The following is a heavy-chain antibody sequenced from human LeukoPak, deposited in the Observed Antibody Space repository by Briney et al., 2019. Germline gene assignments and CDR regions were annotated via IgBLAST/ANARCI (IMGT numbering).Heavy chain of an antibody. J-gene: IGHJ6*03. Sequence: PGGSLRLSCAASGFTVSSNYMSWVRQAPGKGLEWVSVIYSRGSTYYADSVKGRFTISRDNSKNTLYLQMNSLRAEDTAVYYCARVGAFGVVKGYYMDVWGKGTTVTVSS. CDR1: GFTVSSNY. CDR2: IYSRGST. CDR3: ARVGAFGVVKGYYMDV. V-gene: IGHV3-53*01. D-gene: IGHD3-3*01.